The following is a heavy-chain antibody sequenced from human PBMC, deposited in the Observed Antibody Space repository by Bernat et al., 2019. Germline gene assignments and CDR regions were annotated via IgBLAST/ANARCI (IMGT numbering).Heavy chain of an antibody. CDR1: GYTFTSYA. V-gene: IGHV1-3*01. CDR2: INAGNGNT. J-gene: IGHJ4*02. D-gene: IGHD6-6*01. Sequence: QVQLVQSGAEVKKPGASVKVSCKASGYTFTSYAMHWVRQAPGQRLEWMGWINAGNGNTQYSQKFQGRVTITRDTSASTAYMELSSLRSEDTAVYYCARVWQGNDARPQKGIEARPRKYYLDYWGQGTLVTVSS. CDR3: ARVWQGNDARPQKGIEARPRKYYLDY.